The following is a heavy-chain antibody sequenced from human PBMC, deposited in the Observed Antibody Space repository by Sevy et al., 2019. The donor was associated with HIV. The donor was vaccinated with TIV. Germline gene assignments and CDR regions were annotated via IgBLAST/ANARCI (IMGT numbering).Heavy chain of an antibody. CDR3: ARSISWHASFDS. D-gene: IGHD2-15*01. Sequence: ASVKVSCKASGRNFRNYAISWVRQAPGQGLEWMGGIIPMFETANYVQKFQGRVTITADESTSTAYMELSSLISEDTAIYYCARSISWHASFDSWGQGSLVTVSS. J-gene: IGHJ4*02. CDR2: IIPMFETA. V-gene: IGHV1-69*13. CDR1: GRNFRNYA.